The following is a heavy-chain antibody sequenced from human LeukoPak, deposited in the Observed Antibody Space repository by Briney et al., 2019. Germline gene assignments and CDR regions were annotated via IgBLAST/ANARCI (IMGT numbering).Heavy chain of an antibody. J-gene: IGHJ6*03. Sequence: GASVKVSCKASGYTFTGYYMHWVRQAPGQGLEWMGWINPNSGGTNYAQKFQGRVTMTRDTSISPAYMELSRLRSDDTAVYYCARDYSVSYYYYYYMDVWGKGTTVTVSS. CDR1: GYTFTGYY. CDR3: ARDYSVSYYYYYYMDV. CDR2: INPNSGGT. D-gene: IGHD4-17*01. V-gene: IGHV1-2*02.